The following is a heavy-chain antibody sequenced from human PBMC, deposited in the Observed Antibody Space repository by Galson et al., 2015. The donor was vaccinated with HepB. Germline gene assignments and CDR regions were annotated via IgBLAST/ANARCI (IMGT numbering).Heavy chain of an antibody. D-gene: IGHD3-3*01. J-gene: IGHJ6*02. CDR3: ARAAPRITIFGVANYGMDV. CDR1: GYTFTSYA. V-gene: IGHV1-3*01. Sequence: SVKVSCKASGYTFTSYAMHWVRQAPGQRLEWMGWINAGNGNTKYSQKFQGRVTITRDTSASTACMELSSLRSEDTAVYYCARAAPRITIFGVANYGMDVWGQGTTVTVSS. CDR2: INAGNGNT.